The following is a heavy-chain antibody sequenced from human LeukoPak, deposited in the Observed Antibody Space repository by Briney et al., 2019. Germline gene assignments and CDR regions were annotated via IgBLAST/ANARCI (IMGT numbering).Heavy chain of an antibody. D-gene: IGHD3-10*01. J-gene: IGHJ3*01. V-gene: IGHV3-7*03. CDR2: VKQDGSEQ. CDR3: ARDVAMVRGVTDAFDV. Sequence: GGALRLSCVVSGFSFSSYWMSWVRQAPGKGVEGVANVKQDGSEQHYVDSVKGRFSISRDNANNSLFLQLNSLRAEDTAVYYCARDVAMVRGVTDAFDVWGQGTVVTVSS. CDR1: GFSFSSYW.